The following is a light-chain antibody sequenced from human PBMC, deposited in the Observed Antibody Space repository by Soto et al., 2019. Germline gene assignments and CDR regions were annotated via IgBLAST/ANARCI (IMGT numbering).Light chain of an antibody. Sequence: QSVLTQPASVSGSPGQSITISCTGTSSDVGSYNLVSWYQQHPGKAPKLMIYEGSKRPSGVSNRFSGSKSGNTASLTISGLQAEDEADYYCCSYAGSSTLLFGGGTQLTVL. J-gene: IGLJ7*01. CDR3: CSYAGSSTLL. CDR1: SSDVGSYNL. V-gene: IGLV2-23*01. CDR2: EGS.